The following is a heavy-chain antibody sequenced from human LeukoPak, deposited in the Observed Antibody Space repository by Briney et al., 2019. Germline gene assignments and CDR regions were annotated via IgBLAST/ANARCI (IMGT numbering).Heavy chain of an antibody. CDR3: ARDYLGYCSSTSCQYNWFDP. D-gene: IGHD2-2*01. CDR1: VGTFSSYA. CDR2: IIPIFGTA. V-gene: IGHV1-69*05. Sequence: SVKVSCKASVGTFSSYAISWVRQAPGQGPEWMGGIIPIFGTANYAQKFQGRVTLTTDESTSTAYMELSSLRSEDTAVYYCARDYLGYCSSTSCQYNWFDPWGQGTLVTVSS. J-gene: IGHJ5*02.